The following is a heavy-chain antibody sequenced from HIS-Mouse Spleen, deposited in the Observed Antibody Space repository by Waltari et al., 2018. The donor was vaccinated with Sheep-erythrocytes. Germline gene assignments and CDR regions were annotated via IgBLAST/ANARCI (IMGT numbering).Heavy chain of an antibody. J-gene: IGHJ4*02. CDR3: ARVASGATFDY. D-gene: IGHD1-26*01. Sequence: EVQLVESGGGLVKPGGSLRLSCAPSGYTFSSYSMNWVRQDPGKGLEWVSSISSSSSYIYYADSVKGRFTISRDNAKNSLYLQMNSLRAEDTAVYYCARVASGATFDYWGQGTLVTVSS. V-gene: IGHV3-21*01. CDR1: GYTFSSYS. CDR2: ISSSSSYI.